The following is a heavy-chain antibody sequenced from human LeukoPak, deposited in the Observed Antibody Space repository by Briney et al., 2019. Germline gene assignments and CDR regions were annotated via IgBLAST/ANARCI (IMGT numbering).Heavy chain of an antibody. CDR1: GDSISDYF. Sequence: SETLSFTCTVSGDSISDYFWSWIWQRPGMGLKWIGRFSTRGYTTYNPYLKSRLTISVDKSKNQFSLNLTSVTAADTAFYYCAVGFIRDAFHIWGQGTIVTVAS. CDR3: AVGFIRDAFHI. D-gene: IGHD1-26*01. V-gene: IGHV4-4*07. CDR2: FSTRGYT. J-gene: IGHJ3*02.